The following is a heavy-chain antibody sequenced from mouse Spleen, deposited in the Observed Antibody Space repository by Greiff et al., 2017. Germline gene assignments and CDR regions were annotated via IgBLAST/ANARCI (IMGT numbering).Heavy chain of an antibody. D-gene: IGHD2-5*01. CDR2: INPNYGTT. CDR1: GYSFTDYN. CDR3: ARSDYSNYPAWFAY. Sequence: VQLQQSGPELVKPGASVKIPCKASGYSFTDYNMNWVKQSNGKSLEWIGVINPNYGTTSYNQKFKGKATLTVDQSSSTAYMQLNSLTSEDSAVYYCARSDYSNYPAWFAYWGQGTLVTVSA. V-gene: IGHV1-39*01. J-gene: IGHJ3*01.